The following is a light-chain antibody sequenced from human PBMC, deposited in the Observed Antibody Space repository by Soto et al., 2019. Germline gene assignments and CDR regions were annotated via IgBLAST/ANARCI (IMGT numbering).Light chain of an antibody. Sequence: GDRVTITCRSSQDTRNYLGWYQQKPGKAPQLLIYGASSLQRGVSSRFSGSGFGTDFTLTISSLQPEDSATYYCLQDRSHFWTFGQGTKVDIK. CDR3: LQDRSHFWT. J-gene: IGKJ1*01. CDR1: QDTRNY. V-gene: IGKV1-6*01. CDR2: GAS.